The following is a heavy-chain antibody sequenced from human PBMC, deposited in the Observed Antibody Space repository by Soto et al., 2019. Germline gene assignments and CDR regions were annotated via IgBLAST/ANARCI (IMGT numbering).Heavy chain of an antibody. Sequence: ASVKVSCKVSGYTHTELSMHWVRQAHDKGLEWMGGFDPEDGETNYAQKFQGRVTITADESTSTAYMELSSLRSEDTAVYYCASHSPPPHIVVVVAAPSYYYYGMDVWGQGTTVTVSS. D-gene: IGHD2-15*01. V-gene: IGHV1-24*01. CDR3: ASHSPPPHIVVVVAAPSYYYYGMDV. J-gene: IGHJ6*02. CDR1: GYTHTELS. CDR2: FDPEDGET.